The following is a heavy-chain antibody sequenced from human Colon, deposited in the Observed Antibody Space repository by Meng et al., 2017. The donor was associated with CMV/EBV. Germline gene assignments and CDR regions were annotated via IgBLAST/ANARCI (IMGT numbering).Heavy chain of an antibody. V-gene: IGHV3-23*01. CDR2: ISSGGDAT. J-gene: IGHJ4*02. CDR1: GFVFSTYA. Sequence: SCHASGFVFSTYAINWVRHAPGKGLDWVSLISSGGDATYYADSVKGRFTIARDNSKNTLYLQMNSLRAEDTAVYYCSIGPQIWLFEYWGQGTLVTVSS. D-gene: IGHD5-18*01. CDR3: SIGPQIWLFEY.